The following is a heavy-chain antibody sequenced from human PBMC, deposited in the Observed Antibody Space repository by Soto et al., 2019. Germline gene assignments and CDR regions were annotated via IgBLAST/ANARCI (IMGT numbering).Heavy chain of an antibody. CDR1: GFTFSSYW. CDR2: INQDGSEK. CDR3: ARELIVGPAEYFQH. J-gene: IGHJ1*01. Sequence: GGSLRLSGAVSGFTFSSYWMSWVRQTPGKGLEWVANINQDGSEKYYVDSVKGRFTISRDNAKNSLYLQMNSLRAEDTAVYYCARELIVGPAEYFQHWGQGTLVTVSS. V-gene: IGHV3-7*01. D-gene: IGHD1-26*01.